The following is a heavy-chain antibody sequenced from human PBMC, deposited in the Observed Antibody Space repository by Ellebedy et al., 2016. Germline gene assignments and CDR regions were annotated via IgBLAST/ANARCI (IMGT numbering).Heavy chain of an antibody. CDR1: GFTFNNYA. D-gene: IGHD6-19*01. CDR3: AKDRYSSGWDSFDY. V-gene: IGHV3-30*18. J-gene: IGHJ4*02. CDR2: ISSDGSNK. Sequence: GESLKISXAVPGFTFNNYAMHCVRQAPGKGLEWVAVISSDGSNKFYADSVKGRFTISRDDSKYTLYLQMNSLRIEDTAVYYCAKDRYSSGWDSFDYWGQGTLVTVSS.